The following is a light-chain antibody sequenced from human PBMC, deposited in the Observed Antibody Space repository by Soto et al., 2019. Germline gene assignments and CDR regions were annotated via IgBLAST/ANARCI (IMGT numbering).Light chain of an antibody. Sequence: DSQMTQSPSSLSASVGDRVTISCRASQGVSNYLIWYQQRQGRAPKLLIYAASNLVSGVPSRFSGSGSGTNFTLTISSLQPEDFATYYCQQSYRTPHTFGQGTKLETK. V-gene: IGKV1-39*01. CDR1: QGVSNY. J-gene: IGKJ2*01. CDR3: QQSYRTPHT. CDR2: AAS.